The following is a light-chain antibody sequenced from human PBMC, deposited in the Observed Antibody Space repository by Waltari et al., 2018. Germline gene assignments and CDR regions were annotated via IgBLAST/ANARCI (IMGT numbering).Light chain of an antibody. CDR2: EGN. Sequence: QSALTQPASVSGSPGQSIPISCTGFNCNFWSSNLVSWYQKHPGKAPKLLIYEGNRRPSGVSNRFSGSKSDNTASLTLSGLQAEDEADYYCCSNVGSSVFFGGGTKLTVL. V-gene: IGLV2-23*03. J-gene: IGLJ2*01. CDR1: NCNFWSSNL. CDR3: CSNVGSSVF.